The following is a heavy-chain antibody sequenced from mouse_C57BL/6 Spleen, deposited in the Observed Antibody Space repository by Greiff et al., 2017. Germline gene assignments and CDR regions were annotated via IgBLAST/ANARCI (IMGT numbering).Heavy chain of an antibody. D-gene: IGHD1-1*01. CDR2: IYPGDGDT. V-gene: IGHV1-82*01. CDR3: ATAYYYGSSPFAY. CDR1: GYAFSSSW. J-gene: IGHJ3*01. Sequence: VKLMESGPELVKPGASVKISCKASGYAFSSSWMNWVKQRPGKGLEWIGRIYPGDGDTNYNGKFKGKATLTADKSSSTAYMQLSSLTSEDSAVYFCATAYYYGSSPFAYWGQGTLVTVSA.